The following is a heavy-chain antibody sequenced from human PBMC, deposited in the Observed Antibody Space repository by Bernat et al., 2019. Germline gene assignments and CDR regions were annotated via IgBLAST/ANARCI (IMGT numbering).Heavy chain of an antibody. Sequence: EVQLVESGGGLVKPGGSLRLSCAASGFTFSNAWMNWVRQAPGKGLEWVGRIKSKTDGGTTDYAAPVKGRFTISRDDSKNTLYLQMNSLKTEDTAVYYCTAAVRGSGCGIDYWGQGTLVTVSS. J-gene: IGHJ4*02. CDR3: TAAVRGSGCGIDY. V-gene: IGHV3-15*07. CDR1: GFTFSNAW. CDR2: IKSKTDGGTT. D-gene: IGHD6-19*01.